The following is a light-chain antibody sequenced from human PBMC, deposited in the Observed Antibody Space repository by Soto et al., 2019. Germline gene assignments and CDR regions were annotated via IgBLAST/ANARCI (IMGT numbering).Light chain of an antibody. CDR3: QQSYDCPFT. V-gene: IGKV1-39*01. CDR2: AAT. Sequence: DFHMTQSPSSLSASVGDRVTITCRASRTIGSYLNWYQQQPGTAPKLLIYAATSLQSGVPSRFGGSESGALFTLTINSLQPEDFATDYGQQSYDCPFTFGPGTKVDVK. CDR1: RTIGSY. J-gene: IGKJ3*01.